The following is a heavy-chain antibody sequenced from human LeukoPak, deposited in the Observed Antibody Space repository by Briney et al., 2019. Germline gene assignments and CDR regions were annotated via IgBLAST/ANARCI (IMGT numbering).Heavy chain of an antibody. CDR2: INAGNGNT. D-gene: IGHD4-23*01. CDR3: ARGWLEETTVVTPYNH. Sequence: GASVKVSCKASGYTFTSYAMHWVRQASGQRLEWMGWINAGNGNTKYSQKFQGRVTITRDTSARTAYMELSSLRSEDTAVYYCARGWLEETTVVTPYNHWGRGTLVSVSS. J-gene: IGHJ4*02. CDR1: GYTFTSYA. V-gene: IGHV1-3*01.